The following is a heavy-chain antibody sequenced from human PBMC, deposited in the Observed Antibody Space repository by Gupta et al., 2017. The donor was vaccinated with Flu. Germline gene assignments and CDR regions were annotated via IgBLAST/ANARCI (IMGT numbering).Heavy chain of an antibody. CDR3: ARGGAFDI. V-gene: IGHV3-53*01. J-gene: IGHJ3*02. D-gene: IGHD1-26*01. CDR2: IQSGGNT. Sequence: HYMSWVRQAPGKGLEWVSVIQSGGNTYYADSVKGRFTMSRDNSKNTLYLQMNSLRAEDTAVYYCARGGAFDIWGQGTMVTVSS. CDR1: HY.